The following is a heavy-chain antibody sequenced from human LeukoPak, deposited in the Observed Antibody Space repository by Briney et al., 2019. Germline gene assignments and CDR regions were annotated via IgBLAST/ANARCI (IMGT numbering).Heavy chain of an antibody. CDR2: ISGTGTTI. CDR3: ASERYYYDSSGYYGPTAEYFHH. D-gene: IGHD3-22*01. J-gene: IGHJ1*01. Sequence: GGSLRLSCAASGFTFSTYEMNWVRQAPGKGLEWVSYISGTGTTIYYADSVKGRFTISRDNAKKSLYLQMNSLRAEDTAVYYCASERYYYDSSGYYGPTAEYFHHWGQGTLVTVSS. V-gene: IGHV3-48*03. CDR1: GFTFSTYE.